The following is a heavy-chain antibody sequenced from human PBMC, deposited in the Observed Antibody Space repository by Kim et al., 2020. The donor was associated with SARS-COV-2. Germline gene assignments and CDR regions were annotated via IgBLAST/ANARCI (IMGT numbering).Heavy chain of an antibody. CDR1: GGSFSGYY. Sequence: SETLSLTCAVYGGSFSGYYWSWIRQPPGKGLEWIGEINHSGSTNYNPSLKSRVTISVDTSKNQFSLKLSSVTAADTAVYYCARTRYSPRLRFGELFGLDFDYWGQGTLVTVSS. CDR3: ARTRYSPRLRFGELFGLDFDY. V-gene: IGHV4-34*01. D-gene: IGHD3-10*01. CDR2: INHSGST. J-gene: IGHJ4*02.